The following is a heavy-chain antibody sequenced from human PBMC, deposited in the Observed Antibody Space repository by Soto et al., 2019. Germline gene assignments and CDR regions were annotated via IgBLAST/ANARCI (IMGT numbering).Heavy chain of an antibody. Sequence: QDQLVQSGAEVKKPGASVKVSCKASGYSFTNYGITWVRQAPGQGFEWMGWISAYNGNTKYAQKPQGRVTMTTDASTSTAYLELRSLTSDDTAVYYCARDRGVAPPVAGNTHYYYYMDVWGKGTTVTGSS. J-gene: IGHJ6*03. V-gene: IGHV1-18*01. CDR2: ISAYNGNT. CDR1: GYSFTNYG. D-gene: IGHD6-19*01. CDR3: ARDRGVAPPVAGNTHYYYYMDV.